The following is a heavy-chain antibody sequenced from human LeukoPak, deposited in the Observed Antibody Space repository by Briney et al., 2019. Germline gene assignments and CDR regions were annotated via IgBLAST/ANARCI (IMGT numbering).Heavy chain of an antibody. J-gene: IGHJ4*02. Sequence: GGSLRLSCAASGFTFSSYGMHWVRQAPGKGLEWVAFIRCDGSNKYYADSVKGRFTISRDNSKNTLYLQMNSLRAEDRAVYYCAKAYCSSTSCYIDYWGQGTLVTVSS. CDR2: IRCDGSNK. D-gene: IGHD2-2*01. CDR3: AKAYCSSTSCYIDY. V-gene: IGHV3-30*02. CDR1: GFTFSSYG.